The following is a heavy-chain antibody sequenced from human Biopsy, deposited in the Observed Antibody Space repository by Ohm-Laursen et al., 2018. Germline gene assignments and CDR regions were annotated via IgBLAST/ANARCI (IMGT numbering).Heavy chain of an antibody. D-gene: IGHD2-2*01. CDR3: AREAIGYQLPCDD. V-gene: IGHV1-69*11. J-gene: IGHJ4*02. CDR1: TGTFNSYG. CDR2: IIPILRTT. Sequence: GASVKVSCKVPTGTFNSYGIIWVRQAPGHGLEWMGRIIPILRTTAYAQTFLGRVTITADSPTSTVDMELTSLTSDDTAVYFCAREAIGYQLPCDDWGQGSLVTVSS.